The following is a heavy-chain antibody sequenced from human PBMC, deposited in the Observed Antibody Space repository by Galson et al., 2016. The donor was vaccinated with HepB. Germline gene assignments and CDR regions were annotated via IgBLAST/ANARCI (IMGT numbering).Heavy chain of an antibody. Sequence: TLSLTCDVYGGSFSGSYWNWIRQPPGKGLEWIGEINHSGSTNYNPSLKSRVTISIDTSRNQFSLRLSSVTAADTAVYYCARGLVYRSSWYSVYYYYGMDVWGQGTTVTVSS. D-gene: IGHD6-13*01. CDR2: INHSGST. V-gene: IGHV4-34*01. J-gene: IGHJ6*02. CDR1: GGSFSGSY. CDR3: ARGLVYRSSWYSVYYYYGMDV.